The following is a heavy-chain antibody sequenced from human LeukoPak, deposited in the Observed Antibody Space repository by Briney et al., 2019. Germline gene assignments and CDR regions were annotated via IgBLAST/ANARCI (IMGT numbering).Heavy chain of an antibody. CDR1: GYTFTSYY. CDR2: INPSGGST. D-gene: IGHD3-3*01. J-gene: IGHJ4*02. V-gene: IGHV1-46*01. Sequence: ASVTVSFKASGYTFTSYYMHWVRQAPGQGLEWMGIINPSGGSTSYAQKFQGRVTMTRDMSTSTVYMELSSLRSEDTAVYYCARDRYYDFWSGYPALDYWGQGTLVTVSS. CDR3: ARDRYYDFWSGYPALDY.